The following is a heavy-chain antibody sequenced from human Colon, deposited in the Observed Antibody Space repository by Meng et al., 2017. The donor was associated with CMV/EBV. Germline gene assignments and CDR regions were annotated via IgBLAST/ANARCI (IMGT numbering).Heavy chain of an antibody. V-gene: IGHV3-23*01. CDR1: GVTFSDSV. CDR2: ISSRGDKT. Sequence: GGSLRLSCVVSGVTFSDSVMSWVRQAPGKGLEWVAAISSRGDKTDYADSVKGRFTISRDNFRNTLILQMNSLKVEDTAVYYCAKGQFLHYFDDWGRGTLVTVS. CDR3: AKGQFLHYFDD. J-gene: IGHJ4*02. D-gene: IGHD5-24*01.